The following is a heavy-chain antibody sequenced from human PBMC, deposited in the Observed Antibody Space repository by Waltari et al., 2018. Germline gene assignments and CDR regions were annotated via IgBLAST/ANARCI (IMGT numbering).Heavy chain of an antibody. CDR1: GGSFSGYY. V-gene: IGHV4-34*01. CDR2: INHSGST. D-gene: IGHD3-3*01. J-gene: IGHJ4*02. CDR3: ARYFYDFWSGNTLFDY. Sequence: QVQLQQWGAGLLKPSETLSLTCAVYGGSFSGYYWSWIRQPPGKGLEWIGEINHSGSTNHNPSLKSRVTISVDTSKNQFSLKLSSVTAADTAVYYCARYFYDFWSGNTLFDYWGQGTLVTVSS.